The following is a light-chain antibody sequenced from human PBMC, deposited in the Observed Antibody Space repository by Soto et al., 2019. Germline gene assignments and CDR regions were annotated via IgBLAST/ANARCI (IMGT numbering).Light chain of an antibody. CDR3: QQRSNWPPVT. CDR2: DAS. CDR1: QSINRH. Sequence: IVLAQSPGTLSLSPGARAPLSCRASQSINRHLAWYRQKPGQAPRLLIYDASNRATGIPARFSGSGSGTDFTLTISSLEPEDFGVYYCQQRSNWPPVTFGGGTKVDIK. J-gene: IGKJ4*01. V-gene: IGKV3-11*01.